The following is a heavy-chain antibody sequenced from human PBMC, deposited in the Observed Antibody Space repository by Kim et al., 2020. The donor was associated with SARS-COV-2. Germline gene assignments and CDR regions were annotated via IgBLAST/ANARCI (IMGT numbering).Heavy chain of an antibody. Sequence: SVKVSCKASGGTFSSYAISWVRQAPGQGLEWMGGIIPIFGTANYAQKFQGRVTITADESTSTAYMELSSLRSEDTAVYYCAREPALYFGLAARYGMDVWGQGTTVTVSS. J-gene: IGHJ6*02. CDR1: GGTFSSYA. CDR2: IIPIFGTA. CDR3: AREPALYFGLAARYGMDV. D-gene: IGHD2-15*01. V-gene: IGHV1-69*13.